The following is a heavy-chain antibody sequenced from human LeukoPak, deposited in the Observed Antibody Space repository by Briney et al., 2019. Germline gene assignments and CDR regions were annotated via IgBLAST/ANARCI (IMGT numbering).Heavy chain of an antibody. J-gene: IGHJ3*02. CDR3: ARGREDYGDYVSKTGAFDI. D-gene: IGHD4-17*01. V-gene: IGHV4-59*01. CDR2: IYYSGST. Sequence: SETLSLTCTVSGGSISSYYWSWIRQPPGKGLEWIGYIYYSGSTNYNPSLKSRVTISVDTSKNQFSLKLSSVTAADTDVYYCARGREDYGDYVSKTGAFDIWGQGTMVTVSS. CDR1: GGSISSYY.